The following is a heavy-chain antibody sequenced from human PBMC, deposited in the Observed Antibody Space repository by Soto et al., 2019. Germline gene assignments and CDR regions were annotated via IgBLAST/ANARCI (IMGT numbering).Heavy chain of an antibody. CDR3: ARQDYDILTGYYTPPYYYYGMDV. Sequence: PSETLSLTCTVSGGSISSSSYYWGWIRQPPGKGLEWIGSIYYSGSTYYNPSLKSRVTISVDTSKNQFSLKLSSVTAADTAAYYCARQDYDILTGYYTPPYYYYGMDVWGQGTTVTVSS. V-gene: IGHV4-39*01. CDR1: GGSISSSSYY. J-gene: IGHJ6*02. D-gene: IGHD3-9*01. CDR2: IYYSGST.